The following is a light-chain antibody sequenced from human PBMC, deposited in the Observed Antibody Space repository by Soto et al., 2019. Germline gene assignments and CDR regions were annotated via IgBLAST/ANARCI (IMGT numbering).Light chain of an antibody. CDR3: QQYSSYPYT. V-gene: IGKV1-5*03. CDR1: QSISSW. J-gene: IGKJ2*01. Sequence: DIQMTQSPSTLSASVGDRVTITCRASQSISSWLAWYQQKPGKAPNPLIYKASSLQSGVPSRFSGSGSGTEFALPITSLQPDDLATYYCQQYSSYPYTFGQGTKLEIK. CDR2: KAS.